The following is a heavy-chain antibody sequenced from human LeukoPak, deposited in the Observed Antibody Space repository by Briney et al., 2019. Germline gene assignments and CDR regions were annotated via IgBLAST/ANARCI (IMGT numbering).Heavy chain of an antibody. CDR2: IKQDGSEK. J-gene: IGHJ4*02. V-gene: IGHV3-7*01. CDR3: AREALRGIYYDRVPYYFDY. CDR1: GFTFSSYW. Sequence: HPGGSLRLSCAASGFTFSSYWMSWVRQAPGKGLEWVANIKQDGSEKYYVDSVKGRFTISRDNAKNSLYLQMNSLRAEDTAVYYCAREALRGIYYDRVPYYFDYWGQGTLVTVSS. D-gene: IGHD3-22*01.